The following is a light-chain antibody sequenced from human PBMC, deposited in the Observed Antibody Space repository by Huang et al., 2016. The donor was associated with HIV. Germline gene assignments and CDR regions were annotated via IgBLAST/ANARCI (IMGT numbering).Light chain of an antibody. J-gene: IGKJ2*01. V-gene: IGKV3-20*01. CDR3: QQYGSSPAYT. CDR2: GAS. Sequence: VLTQSPGTLSLSPGERATLSCRASQSVSSYFAWYQHKPGQAPRRLIYGASTRATGIPDRFSGSGSGTDFNLTISRLEPEDFAVYYCQQYGSSPAYTFGQGTKLEIK. CDR1: QSVSSY.